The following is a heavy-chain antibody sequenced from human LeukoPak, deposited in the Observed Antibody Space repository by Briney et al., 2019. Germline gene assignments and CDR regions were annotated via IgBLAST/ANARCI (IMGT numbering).Heavy chain of an antibody. D-gene: IGHD5-18*01. J-gene: IGHJ4*02. CDR3: ATSPVYSYGHPYYFDY. Sequence: GGSLRLSCATSGFSFSNYAMSWVRQAPGKGLEWVISGSGSNTYYADSVKGRFTISRDNAKNSLYLRMNSLRAEDTAVYYCATSPVYSYGHPYYFDYWGQGTLVTVSS. CDR1: GFSFSNYA. V-gene: IGHV3-21*01. CDR2: SGSGSNT.